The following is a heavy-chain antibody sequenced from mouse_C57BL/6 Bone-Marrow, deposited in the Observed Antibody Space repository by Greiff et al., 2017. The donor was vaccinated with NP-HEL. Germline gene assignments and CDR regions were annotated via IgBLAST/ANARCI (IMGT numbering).Heavy chain of an antibody. CDR3: AGVCPNWYFDV. CDR1: GYTFTSYG. CDR2: IYPRSGNT. D-gene: IGHD2-10*02. J-gene: IGHJ1*03. Sequence: VKLMESGAELARPGASVKLSCKASGYTFTSYGISWVKQRTGQGLEWIGEIYPRSGNTYYNEKFKGKATLTADKSSSTAYMELRSLTSEDSAVYFCAGVCPNWYFDVWGTGTTVTVSS. V-gene: IGHV1-81*01.